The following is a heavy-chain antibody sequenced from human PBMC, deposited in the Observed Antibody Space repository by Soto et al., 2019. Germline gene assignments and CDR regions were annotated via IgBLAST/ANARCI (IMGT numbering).Heavy chain of an antibody. J-gene: IGHJ5*02. CDR2: ISYDGSDK. CDR3: AKTSGYDYVWGSSGLDP. V-gene: IGHV3-30*18. D-gene: IGHD3-16*01. Sequence: GGSLRLSCSASGFTFSSVGMHWVLQAPDKGLQWVAVISYDGSDKYYADSVKGRFTISRDDSTNTMYLQMNSLRPEDTAVYYCAKTSGYDYVWGSSGLDPWGQGT. CDR1: GFTFSSVG.